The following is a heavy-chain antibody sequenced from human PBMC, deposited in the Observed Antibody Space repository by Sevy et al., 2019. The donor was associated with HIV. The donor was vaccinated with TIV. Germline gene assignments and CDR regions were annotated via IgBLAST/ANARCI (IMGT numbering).Heavy chain of an antibody. CDR2: INHSGST. J-gene: IGHJ6*02. D-gene: IGHD6-6*01. CDR3: ASLYSSSRNYYYYYGMDV. V-gene: IGHV4-34*01. CDR1: GGSFSGYY. Sequence: SETLSLTCAVYGGSFSGYYWSWIRQPPGKGLEWIGEINHSGSTNYNPSLKSRVTISVDTSKNQFSLKLSSVTAAATTVYYCASLYSSSRNYYYYYGMDVWGQGTTVTVSS.